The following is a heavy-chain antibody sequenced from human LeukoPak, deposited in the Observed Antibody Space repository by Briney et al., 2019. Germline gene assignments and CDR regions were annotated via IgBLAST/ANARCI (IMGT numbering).Heavy chain of an antibody. V-gene: IGHV1-24*01. Sequence: ASVTVSCTASGYTFTSYGISWVRQAPGKGLEWMGGFDPEDGETIYAQKFQGRVTMTEDTSTDTAYMELSSLRSEDTAVYYCATNAGSQWLVHDYWGQGTLVTVSS. D-gene: IGHD6-19*01. CDR3: ATNAGSQWLVHDY. CDR2: FDPEDGET. CDR1: GYTFTSYG. J-gene: IGHJ4*02.